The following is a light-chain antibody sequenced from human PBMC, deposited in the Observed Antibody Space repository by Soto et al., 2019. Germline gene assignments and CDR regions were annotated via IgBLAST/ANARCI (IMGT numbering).Light chain of an antibody. CDR3: QQSYSTPRT. J-gene: IGKJ1*01. V-gene: IGKV1-39*01. Sequence: DIQMTQSPSSLSASVGDRVTITCRASQSIDSYLNWYQQKPGEAPNLLIYAASALQSGVPSRFSGSGSGTDFTLTISALQPEDFTTYYCQQSYSTPRTFGQGTKVDIK. CDR1: QSIDSY. CDR2: AAS.